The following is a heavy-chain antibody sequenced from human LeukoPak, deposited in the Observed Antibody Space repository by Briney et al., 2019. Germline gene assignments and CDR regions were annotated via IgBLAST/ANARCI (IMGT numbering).Heavy chain of an antibody. Sequence: SETLSLTCTVSGGSISSNYWSWVRQPPRKGREWIGYIHYSGRTNYNPSLKSRVTISVDTSKNQFSLKLSSVTAADTAVYYCARDSGYSYGYTDYWGQGTLVTVSS. D-gene: IGHD5-18*01. CDR1: GGSISSNY. J-gene: IGHJ4*02. CDR3: ARDSGYSYGYTDY. V-gene: IGHV4-59*01. CDR2: IHYSGRT.